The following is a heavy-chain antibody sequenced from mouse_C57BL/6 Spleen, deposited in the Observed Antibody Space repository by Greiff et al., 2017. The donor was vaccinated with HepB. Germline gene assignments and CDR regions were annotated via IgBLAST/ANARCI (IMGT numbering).Heavy chain of an antibody. CDR2: IDPETGGT. V-gene: IGHV1-15*01. CDR1: GYTFTDYE. D-gene: IGHD2-4*01. Sequence: LQPSGAELVRPGASVTLSCKASGYTFTDYEMLWVKQTPVHGLEWIGAIDPETGGTAYNQKFKGKAILTADKSSSTAYMELRSLTSEDSAVYYCTRPRDYDSAWFAYWGQGTLVTVSA. CDR3: TRPRDYDSAWFAY. J-gene: IGHJ3*01.